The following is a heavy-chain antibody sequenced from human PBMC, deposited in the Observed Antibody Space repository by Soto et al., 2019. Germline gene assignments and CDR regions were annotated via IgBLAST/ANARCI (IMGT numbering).Heavy chain of an antibody. Sequence: SETLSLTCAVYSGSFSGYYWSWIRQPPGKGLEWIGEINHSGSTNYNPSLKSRVTISVDTSKNQFSLKLSSVTAADTAVYYCAGTRIAVAAPFDYWGQGTLVTVSS. CDR1: SGSFSGYY. J-gene: IGHJ4*02. V-gene: IGHV4-34*01. CDR3: AGTRIAVAAPFDY. D-gene: IGHD6-19*01. CDR2: INHSGST.